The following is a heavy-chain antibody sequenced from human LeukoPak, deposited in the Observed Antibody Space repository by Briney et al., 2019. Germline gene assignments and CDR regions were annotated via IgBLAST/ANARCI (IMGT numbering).Heavy chain of an antibody. Sequence: PGGSLRLSCAASEFTFSSYGTHWVRQAPGMGLEWVAFIRYDGSNKYYADSVKGRFTISRDNSKNTLYLQMNSLRTEDTAVYYCAKDRHIVLVTTIPTFDYWGQGTLVTVSS. V-gene: IGHV3-30*02. CDR3: AKDRHIVLVTTIPTFDY. D-gene: IGHD2-21*02. CDR2: IRYDGSNK. CDR1: EFTFSSYG. J-gene: IGHJ4*02.